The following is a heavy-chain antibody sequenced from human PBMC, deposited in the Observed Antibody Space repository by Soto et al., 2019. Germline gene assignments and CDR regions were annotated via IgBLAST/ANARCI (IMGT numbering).Heavy chain of an antibody. D-gene: IGHD6-13*01. CDR3: ARARTNWYNDY. Sequence: PGGSLRLSCAASGFTLSSYSMNWVRLAPGKGLEWVSSIRTGGSSVYYPDSVKGRFTISRDDAKSSLYLQMDSLTAEDTAVYYCARARTNWYNDYWGQGALVTVSS. J-gene: IGHJ4*02. CDR1: GFTLSSYS. CDR2: IRTGGSSV. V-gene: IGHV3-21*01.